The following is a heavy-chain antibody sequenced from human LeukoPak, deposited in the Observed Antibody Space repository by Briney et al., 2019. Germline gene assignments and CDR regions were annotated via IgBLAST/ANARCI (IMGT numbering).Heavy chain of an antibody. CDR1: GFTFSRYA. CDR3: AKDGEGLWFGELLSYSFDY. CDR2: ISGGGGST. D-gene: IGHD3-10*01. Sequence: TGGSLRLSCAASGFTFSRYAMSWVRQAPGKGLEWVSAISGGGGSTDYADSVKGRFTISRDNSKNTLFLQMNSLRAEDTAIYYCAKDGEGLWFGELLSYSFDYWGQGTPVTVSS. J-gene: IGHJ4*02. V-gene: IGHV3-23*01.